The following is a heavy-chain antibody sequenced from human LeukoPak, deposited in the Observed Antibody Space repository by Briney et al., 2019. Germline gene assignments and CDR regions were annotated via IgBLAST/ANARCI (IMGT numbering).Heavy chain of an antibody. V-gene: IGHV4-59*01. CDR1: GGSISGYY. CDR2: VSYSGST. D-gene: IGHD2-2*01. CDR3: ARARSKWYHDY. J-gene: IGHJ4*02. Sequence: SETLSLICTVSGGSISGYYWSWIRQPPGKGLEWVGYVSYSGSTNYNPSLKSRVTISVDTSREQFSLKLSSVTAADTAVYYCARARSKWYHDYWGQGTLVTVSS.